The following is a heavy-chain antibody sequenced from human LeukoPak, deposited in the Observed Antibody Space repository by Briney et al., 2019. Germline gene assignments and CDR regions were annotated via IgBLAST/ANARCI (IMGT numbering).Heavy chain of an antibody. D-gene: IGHD2-2*01. Sequence: ASVKVSCKASGYTFTSYGISWVRQAPGQGLEWMGWISAYNGNTNYAQKLQGRVTMTTDTSTSTAYMELRSLRSDDTAVYYCARDTEDIVVVPAAANWFDPWGQGTLVTVSS. J-gene: IGHJ5*02. V-gene: IGHV1-18*04. CDR2: ISAYNGNT. CDR1: GYTFTSYG. CDR3: ARDTEDIVVVPAAANWFDP.